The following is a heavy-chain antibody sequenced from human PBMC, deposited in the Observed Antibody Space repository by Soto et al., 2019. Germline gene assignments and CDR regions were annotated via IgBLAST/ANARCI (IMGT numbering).Heavy chain of an antibody. Sequence: ASVQVSCKASGYMFLSYGINWVRQAPGQGLEWMGWISAYNANTKYAQNLQGRVTMTTDTSTSTAYMEMRSLRSDDTAVYYWARDLDGSGSDYTDHWGPGTLVTVSS. D-gene: IGHD3-10*01. CDR2: ISAYNANT. CDR3: ARDLDGSGSDYTDH. J-gene: IGHJ4*02. CDR1: GYMFLSYG. V-gene: IGHV1-18*01.